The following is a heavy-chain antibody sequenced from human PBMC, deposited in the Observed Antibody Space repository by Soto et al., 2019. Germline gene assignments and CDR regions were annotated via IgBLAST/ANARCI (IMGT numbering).Heavy chain of an antibody. CDR1: GGSISSYY. CDR3: ARLLSASYYYYYYMDV. J-gene: IGHJ6*03. CDR2: IYYSGST. D-gene: IGHD2-8*01. Sequence: SATLSLTCTVSGGSISSYYWSWIRQPPGKGLEWIGYIYYSGSTNYNPSLKSRVTISVDTSKNQFSLKLSSVTAADTAVYYCARLLSASYYYYYYMDVWGKGTTVTVSS. V-gene: IGHV4-59*08.